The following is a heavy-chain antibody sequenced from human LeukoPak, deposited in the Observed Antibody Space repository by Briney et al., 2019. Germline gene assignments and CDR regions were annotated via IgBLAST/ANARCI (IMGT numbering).Heavy chain of an antibody. CDR2: INPNSGGT. J-gene: IGHJ4*02. Sequence: ASVKVSCKTSGYTFTGYYMHWVRQAPGQGLEWMGWINPNSGGTNFAQKFQGRVTMTRDTSISTAYMEPSRLRSDDTAVYYCARDGSGGSYLGVGNWGQGTLVTVSS. V-gene: IGHV1-2*02. D-gene: IGHD2-15*01. CDR1: GYTFTGYY. CDR3: ARDGSGGSYLGVGN.